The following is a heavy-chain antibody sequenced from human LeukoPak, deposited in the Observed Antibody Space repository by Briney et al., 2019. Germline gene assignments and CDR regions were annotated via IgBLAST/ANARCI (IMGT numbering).Heavy chain of an antibody. CDR2: IRYDGSNK. CDR1: GFTFSSYG. Sequence: GGSLRLSCAASGFTFSSYGMHWVRQAPGKGLEWVAFIRYDGSNKYYADSVKGRFTISRDNSKNTLYLQMNSLRAEDTAVYYCAKDVGQDIGLTGVFDYWGQGTLVTVSS. V-gene: IGHV3-30*02. CDR3: AKDVGQDIGLTGVFDY. D-gene: IGHD2-15*01. J-gene: IGHJ4*02.